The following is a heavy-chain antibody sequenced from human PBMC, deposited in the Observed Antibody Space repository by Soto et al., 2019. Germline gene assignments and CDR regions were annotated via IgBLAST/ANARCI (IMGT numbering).Heavy chain of an antibody. CDR1: GFTFSGSA. J-gene: IGHJ4*02. Sequence: PGGSLRLSCASSGFTFSGSAMHWVRQASGKGLEWVGRIRTKANSYATEYAASVKGRFTISRDDSKNTAYLQMDSLKTEDTAVYYCTGNYGYDFWGQGTPVTVSS. D-gene: IGHD5-18*01. CDR3: TGNYGYDF. CDR2: IRTKANSYAT. V-gene: IGHV3-73*01.